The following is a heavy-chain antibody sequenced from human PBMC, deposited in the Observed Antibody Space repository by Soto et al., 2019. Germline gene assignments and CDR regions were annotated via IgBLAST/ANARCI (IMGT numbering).Heavy chain of an antibody. Sequence: ASVKVSCKASGYTFTSYDINWVRQATGQGLEWMGWMNPNSGNTGYAQKFQGRVTMTRNTSISTAYMELNSLRAEDTAVYYCARDPNIVATMGSIYYYYGMDVWGQGTTVTVSS. CDR3: ARDPNIVATMGSIYYYYGMDV. D-gene: IGHD5-12*01. CDR1: GYTFTSYD. V-gene: IGHV1-8*01. CDR2: MNPNSGNT. J-gene: IGHJ6*02.